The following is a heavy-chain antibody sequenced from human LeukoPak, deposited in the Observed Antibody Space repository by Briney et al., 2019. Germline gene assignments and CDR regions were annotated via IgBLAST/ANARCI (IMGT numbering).Heavy chain of an antibody. V-gene: IGHV3-23*01. CDR3: VKDGSWGDYQFYFYMDV. CDR2: ISGSGGST. CDR1: GFTFSSYA. D-gene: IGHD2-2*01. Sequence: PGGSLRLSCAASGFTFSSYAMSWVRQAPGKGLEWVSAISGSGGSTYYADSVKGRFTISRDNSKSTLYIEMSSLRVEDTAVYYCVKDGSWGDYQFYFYMDVWGKGTTVTVSS. J-gene: IGHJ6*03.